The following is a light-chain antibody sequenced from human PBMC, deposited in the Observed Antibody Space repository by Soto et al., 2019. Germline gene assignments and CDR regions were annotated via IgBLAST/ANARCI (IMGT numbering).Light chain of an antibody. Sequence: VITQSPDSLAFSLGERATINCKSSQSLFMSSTNKTYLAWYQQKPGQAPRLLIYGASSRATGIPDRFSGSGSGTDFTLTISRLEPEDFAVYYCQQYGSSSITFGQGTRLEIK. CDR3: QQYGSSSIT. CDR1: QSLFMSSTNKTY. V-gene: IGKV3-20*01. CDR2: GAS. J-gene: IGKJ5*01.